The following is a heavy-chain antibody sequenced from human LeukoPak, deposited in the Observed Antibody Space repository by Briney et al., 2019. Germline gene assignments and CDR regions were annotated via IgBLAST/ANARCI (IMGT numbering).Heavy chain of an antibody. CDR1: GFTFSSYE. J-gene: IGHJ4*02. D-gene: IGHD4/OR15-4a*01. V-gene: IGHV3-48*03. CDR3: AREGASLGYYFDY. Sequence: GGSLRLSCAASGFTFSSYEMNWVRQAPGKGLERVSYISSSGSTIYYADSVKGRFTISRDNAMNSLYLQMNSLRAEDTAVYYCAREGASLGYYFDYWGQGTLVTVSS. CDR2: ISSSGSTI.